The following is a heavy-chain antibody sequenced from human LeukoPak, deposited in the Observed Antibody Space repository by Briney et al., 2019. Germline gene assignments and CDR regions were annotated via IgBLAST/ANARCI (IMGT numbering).Heavy chain of an antibody. V-gene: IGHV4-38-2*02. CDR1: GYSISSGYY. CDR3: ASLGALGGVIVL. D-gene: IGHD3-16*02. J-gene: IGHJ4*02. CDR2: IYHSGST. Sequence: SSETLSLTCTVSGYSISSGYYWGWIRQPPGKGLEWIGSIYHSGSTYYNPSLKSRVTISVDTSKNQFSLKLSSVTAADTAVYYCASLGALGGVIVLWGQGTLVTVSS.